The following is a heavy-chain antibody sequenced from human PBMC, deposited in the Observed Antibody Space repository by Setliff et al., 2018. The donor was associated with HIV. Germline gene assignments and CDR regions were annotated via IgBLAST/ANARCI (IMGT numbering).Heavy chain of an antibody. V-gene: IGHV4-39*01. Sequence: SETLSLTCTVSGDSINSGDYYWSWIRQPPGKGLEWIGEINHSGSTNYNPSLRSRVTISVDKSKNQFSLRLNSVTAADTAVYYCERQVGIKSAFLDYWGQGTLVTVSS. CDR2: INHSGST. CDR1: GDSINSGDYY. D-gene: IGHD1-26*01. J-gene: IGHJ4*02. CDR3: ERQVGIKSAFLDY.